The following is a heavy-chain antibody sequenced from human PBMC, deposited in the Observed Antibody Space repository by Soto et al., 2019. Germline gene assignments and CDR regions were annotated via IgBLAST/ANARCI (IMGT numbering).Heavy chain of an antibody. D-gene: IGHD3-10*01. J-gene: IGHJ2*01. CDR1: GFTFSSYA. CDR2: ISGSGDRT. V-gene: IGHV3-23*01. Sequence: EVQLLESGGGLVQPGGSLRLSCAASGFTFSSYAMTWVRQAPGKGLEWVSAISGSGDRTYYVDSVKGRFTISRDNSENTLYLQMNSLRAEDTAVYYCAKDGNYYGSGTYLWYWYFDLWGRGTLVTVSS. CDR3: AKDGNYYGSGTYLWYWYFDL.